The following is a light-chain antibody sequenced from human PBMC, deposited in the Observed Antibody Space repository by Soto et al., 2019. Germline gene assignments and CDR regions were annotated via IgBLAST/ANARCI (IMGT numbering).Light chain of an antibody. CDR3: QSYDNSLDVV. CDR2: GNS. J-gene: IGLJ2*01. CDR1: SSNIGAGYD. Sequence: QAVVTQPPSVSGAPGQRVTISCTGSSSNIGAGYDVHWYQQLPGTAPKVLIYGNSNRPSGVPDRFSGSKSGTSASLAITGLQAEDAADYYCQSYDNSLDVVFGGGTKLTVL. V-gene: IGLV1-40*01.